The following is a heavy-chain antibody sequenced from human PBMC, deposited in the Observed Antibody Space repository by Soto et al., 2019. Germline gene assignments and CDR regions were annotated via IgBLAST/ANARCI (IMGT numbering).Heavy chain of an antibody. J-gene: IGHJ6*02. V-gene: IGHV1-18*04. CDR3: ARDRVPAAPLYYYYGMDV. D-gene: IGHD2-2*01. CDR1: GYTFTSYG. Sequence: RASVKVSCKXSGYTFTSYGISWVRQAPGQGLEWMGWISAYNGNTNYAQKLQGRVTMTTDTSTSTAYMELRSLRSDDTAVYYCARDRVPAAPLYYYYGMDVWGQGTTVTVSS. CDR2: ISAYNGNT.